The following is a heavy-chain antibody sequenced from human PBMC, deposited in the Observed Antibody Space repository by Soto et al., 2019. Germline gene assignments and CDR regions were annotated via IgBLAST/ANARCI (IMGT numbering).Heavy chain of an antibody. CDR3: ATGPYYYDSSG. V-gene: IGHV1-69*13. Sequence: SVKVSCKACGGTFSSYAISWVRQAPGQGLEWMGGIIPIFGTANYAQKFQGRVTITADESTSTAYMELSSLRSEDTAVYYCATGPYYYDSSGWGQGTLVTVSS. CDR1: GGTFSSYA. J-gene: IGHJ4*02. CDR2: IIPIFGTA. D-gene: IGHD3-22*01.